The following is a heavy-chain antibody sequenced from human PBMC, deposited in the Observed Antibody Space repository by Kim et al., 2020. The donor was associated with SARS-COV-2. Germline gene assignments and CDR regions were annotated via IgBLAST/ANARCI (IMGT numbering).Heavy chain of an antibody. CDR1: GFTFSSYW. V-gene: IGHV3-74*01. Sequence: GGSLRLSCAASGFTFSSYWMHWVRQAPGKGLVWVSRINSDGSSTSYADSVKGRFTISRDNAKNTLYLQMNSLRAVDTAVYYCARDPYYDSSGYYYVPSFDYWGQGTLVTVSS. D-gene: IGHD3-22*01. J-gene: IGHJ4*02. CDR3: ARDPYYDSSGYYYVPSFDY. CDR2: INSDGSST.